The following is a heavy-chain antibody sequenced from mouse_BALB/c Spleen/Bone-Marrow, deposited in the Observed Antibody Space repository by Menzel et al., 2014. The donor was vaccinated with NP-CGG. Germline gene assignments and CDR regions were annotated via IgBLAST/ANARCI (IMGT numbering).Heavy chain of an antibody. CDR1: GYVFSSYW. D-gene: IGHD2-4*01. V-gene: IGHV1-80*01. J-gene: IGHJ4*01. Sequence: VQLQQSGAELVRPGSSVKISCKASGYVFSSYWMNWVKQRPGQGLEWIGQIFPGDGDTNYNGQFKGKATLTADRSSSTAFMQLSSLTSEDSAVYFCARGDFDHDFTMDYWGQGTSVTVSS. CDR3: ARGDFDHDFTMDY. CDR2: IFPGDGDT.